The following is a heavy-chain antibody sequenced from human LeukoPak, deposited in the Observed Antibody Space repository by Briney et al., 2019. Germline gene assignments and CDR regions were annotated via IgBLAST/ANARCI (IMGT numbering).Heavy chain of an antibody. D-gene: IGHD3-3*01. Sequence: GASVKVSCKASGYTFTSYDINWVRQATGQGLEWMGWMSPNSGNTGYAQKFQGRVTITRNTSISTAYMELSSLRSEDTAVYYCARGPGRTYYDFWSGYPPDAFDIWGQGTMVTVSS. CDR3: ARGPGRTYYDFWSGYPPDAFDI. CDR2: MSPNSGNT. V-gene: IGHV1-8*03. CDR1: GYTFTSYD. J-gene: IGHJ3*02.